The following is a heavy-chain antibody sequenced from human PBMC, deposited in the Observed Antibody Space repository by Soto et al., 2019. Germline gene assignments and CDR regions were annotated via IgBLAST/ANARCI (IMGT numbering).Heavy chain of an antibody. CDR2: IYHIGSP. CDR3: VRDRALDSSGHWFDX. V-gene: IGHV4-31*02. CDR1: GRPVSSGGYY. D-gene: IGHD6-19*01. J-gene: IGHJ5*01. Sequence: PXETLSLTCPVSGRPVSSGGYYWTWIRQLXGKGLEWIGYIYHIGSPSYNPSLKSRLSMSLDTSKNQFSLNLTSVTAADTAIYYCVRDRALDSSGHWFDXSGQGTLXTVSS.